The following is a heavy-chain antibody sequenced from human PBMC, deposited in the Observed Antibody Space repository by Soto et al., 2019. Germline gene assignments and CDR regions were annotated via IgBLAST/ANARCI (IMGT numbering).Heavy chain of an antibody. D-gene: IGHD6-13*01. CDR3: ARQDSSSWSLGRRGWFDP. Sequence: SETLSLTCAVYGGPFSGYYWSWIRQPPGKGLEWIWEINLSGSTNYNPSLKSRVTISVDTSKNQFSLKLSSVTAADTAVYYCARQDSSSWSLGRRGWFDPWGQGTLVTVSS. J-gene: IGHJ5*02. V-gene: IGHV4-34*01. CDR2: INLSGST. CDR1: GGPFSGYY.